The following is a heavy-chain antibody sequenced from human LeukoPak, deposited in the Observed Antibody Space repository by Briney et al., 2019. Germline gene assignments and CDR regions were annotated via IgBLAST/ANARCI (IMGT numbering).Heavy chain of an antibody. V-gene: IGHV4-34*01. D-gene: IGHD3-16*02. Sequence: PSETLSLTCAVYGGSFSGYYWSWIRQPPGKGLEWIGEINHSGSTNYNPSLKSRVTISVDTSKNQFSLKLSSVTAADTAVYYCARAGDYVWGSYRYRAFDIWGQGTMVTVSS. J-gene: IGHJ3*02. CDR2: INHSGST. CDR3: ARAGDYVWGSYRYRAFDI. CDR1: GGSFSGYY.